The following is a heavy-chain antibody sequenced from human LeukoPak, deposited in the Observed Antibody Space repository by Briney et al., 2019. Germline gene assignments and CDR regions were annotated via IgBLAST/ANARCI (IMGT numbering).Heavy chain of an antibody. Sequence: GGSLRLSCAASGFTFSSYAMSWVRQAPGKGLEWVSAISGSGGSTYYADSVKGRFTISRDNAKNSLCLQMNSLRAEDTAVHYCARHVVAVGFDYWGQGTLVTVSS. V-gene: IGHV3-23*01. CDR2: ISGSGGST. D-gene: IGHD3-22*01. J-gene: IGHJ4*02. CDR3: ARHVVAVGFDY. CDR1: GFTFSSYA.